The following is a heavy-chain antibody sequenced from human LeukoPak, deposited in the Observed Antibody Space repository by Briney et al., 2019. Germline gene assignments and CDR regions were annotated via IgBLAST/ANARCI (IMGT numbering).Heavy chain of an antibody. CDR1: GYTFTGYY. J-gene: IGHJ4*02. D-gene: IGHD5-18*01. V-gene: IGHV1-2*02. Sequence: ASVKVSCKASGYTFTGYYIHWVRQAPGQGLECMGWINPNSGGANYAQKFQGRVTMTRDTSITTAYMELSRLRSDDTAVYFCARDSRLWPVTAFDYWGQGTLVTVSS. CDR2: INPNSGGA. CDR3: ARDSRLWPVTAFDY.